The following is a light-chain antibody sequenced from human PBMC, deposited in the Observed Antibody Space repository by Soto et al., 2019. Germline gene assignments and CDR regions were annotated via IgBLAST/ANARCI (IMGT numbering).Light chain of an antibody. Sequence: DIQMTQSPSILSASVGDIVTITCRASQSIGSWLAWYQQTEGKAPKVLIYKASNLERGVPSRFSGSGSGTEFTLTISSLQAADFATYYCQQDSSFPWTFGQGTKVDIK. J-gene: IGKJ1*01. CDR1: QSIGSW. V-gene: IGKV1-5*03. CDR2: KAS. CDR3: QQDSSFPWT.